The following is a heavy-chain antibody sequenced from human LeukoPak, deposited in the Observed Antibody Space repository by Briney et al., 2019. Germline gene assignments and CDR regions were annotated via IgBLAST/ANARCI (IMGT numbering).Heavy chain of an antibody. V-gene: IGHV4-38-2*02. CDR1: GYSVSSGYY. CDR3: ATGPAHYDFWSGYYY. CDR2: IYHSGST. J-gene: IGHJ4*02. D-gene: IGHD3-3*01. Sequence: PSETLSLTCTVSGYSVSSGYYWGWIRQPPGKGLEWIGSIYHSGSTYYNPSLKSRVTISVDTSKNQFSLKLSSVTAADTAAYYCATGPAHYDFWSGYYYWGQGTLVTVSS.